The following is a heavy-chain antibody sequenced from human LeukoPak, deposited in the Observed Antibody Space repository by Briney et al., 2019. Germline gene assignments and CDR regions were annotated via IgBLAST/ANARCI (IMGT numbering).Heavy chain of an antibody. CDR3: ARPSAPD. CDR1: GFTFSSYW. V-gene: IGHV3-7*01. Sequence: GGSLRLSCVASGFTFSSYWMSWVRQAPGKGLEWVANIKHDGSDKYYVDSVKGRFTISRDNAKNSLYLQMDSRRVEDTAVYYCARPSAPDWGQGTLVTVSS. J-gene: IGHJ4*02. D-gene: IGHD2-2*01. CDR2: IKHDGSDK.